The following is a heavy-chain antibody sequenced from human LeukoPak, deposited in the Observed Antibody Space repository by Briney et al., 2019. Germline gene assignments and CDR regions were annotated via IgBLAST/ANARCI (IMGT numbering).Heavy chain of an antibody. Sequence: ASLKVSCRASGYTFTVYYMHWVRQAPGQGLEWMGWINPNSGGTNFAQKFQGRVIMTRDTSISTVYLEVSGLRSDDTGVYYCARDPATYYYTDVWGKGTTVIISS. V-gene: IGHV1-2*02. CDR3: ARDPATYYYTDV. CDR2: INPNSGGT. D-gene: IGHD2-15*01. J-gene: IGHJ6*03. CDR1: GYTFTVYY.